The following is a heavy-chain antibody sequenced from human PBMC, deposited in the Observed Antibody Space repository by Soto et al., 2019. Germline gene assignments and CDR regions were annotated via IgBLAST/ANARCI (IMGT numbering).Heavy chain of an antibody. D-gene: IGHD1-1*01. V-gene: IGHV3-30-3*01. J-gene: IGHJ6*02. Sequence: QDQLVESGGGVVQPGRSLRLSCASSGFIFSSYSFYWVRQAPGKGLEWVALISYDVTYKNYADSVKGRFTISRDNAKNTLLLQMNSLRREDTAVYFWARAERPSSTSYGMDVWGQGTTVTVSS. CDR3: ARAERPSSTSYGMDV. CDR1: GFIFSSYS. CDR2: ISYDVTYK.